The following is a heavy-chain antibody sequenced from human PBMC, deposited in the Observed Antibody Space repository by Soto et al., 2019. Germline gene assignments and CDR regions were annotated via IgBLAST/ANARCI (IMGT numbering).Heavy chain of an antibody. CDR1: GFTFSSYA. CDR3: TKLQEASGFVTSYIQY. CDR2: ISNNGDTA. Sequence: HPGGSLRLSCAASGFTFSSYAMVWVRQAAEKGLEWVASISNNGDTAYYADSVKGRFTISRGNSENTLYLQMNGLRADDTALYYCTKLQEASGFVTSYIQYWGRGTPVTVSS. V-gene: IGHV3-23*01. J-gene: IGHJ4*02. D-gene: IGHD1-26*01.